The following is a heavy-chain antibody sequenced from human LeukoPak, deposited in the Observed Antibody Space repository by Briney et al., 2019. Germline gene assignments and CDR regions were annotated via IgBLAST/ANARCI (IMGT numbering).Heavy chain of an antibody. CDR2: IWYDGSNK. D-gene: IGHD3-3*01. Sequence: GGSLRLSCAASGFTFSSYGMHWVRQAPGKGLEWVAVIWYDGSNKYYADSVKGRFTISRDNSKNTLYLQMNSLRAEDTAVYYCARADLPGPPGAVLEESFQHWARGILVPVSS. V-gene: IGHV3-33*01. CDR3: ARADLPGPPGAVLEESFQH. J-gene: IGHJ1*01. CDR1: GFTFSSYG.